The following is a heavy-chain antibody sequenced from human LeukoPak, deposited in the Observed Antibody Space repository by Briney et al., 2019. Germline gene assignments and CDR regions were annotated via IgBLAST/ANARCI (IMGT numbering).Heavy chain of an antibody. CDR3: ARGYSSSWYFDY. D-gene: IGHD6-13*01. Sequence: GGSLRLSCAASGFTVSSNYMSWVRQAPGKGLEWVLVIYSGGSTYYADSVKGRFTISRDNSKNTLYLQMNSLRAEDTAVYYCARGYSSSWYFDYWGQGTLVTVSS. CDR1: GFTVSSNY. J-gene: IGHJ4*02. V-gene: IGHV3-53*01. CDR2: IYSGGST.